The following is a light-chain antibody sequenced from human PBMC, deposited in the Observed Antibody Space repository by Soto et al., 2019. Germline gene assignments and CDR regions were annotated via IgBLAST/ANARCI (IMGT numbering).Light chain of an antibody. CDR3: QQYGSSPLIT. Sequence: EIVLTQSPGTLSLSPGERATLSCRASQSVSSSYLAWYQQKPGQAPRLLIYGASSRATGIPDRFSGSGSGTDFTLTISRLEPEDFAVYYCQQYGSSPLITFGHGTRPEIK. CDR1: QSVSSSY. V-gene: IGKV3-20*01. J-gene: IGKJ5*01. CDR2: GAS.